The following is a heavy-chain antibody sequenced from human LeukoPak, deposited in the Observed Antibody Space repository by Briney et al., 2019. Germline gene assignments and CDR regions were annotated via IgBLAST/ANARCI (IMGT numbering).Heavy chain of an antibody. CDR3: ARSLVVVAAGCWFDP. J-gene: IGHJ5*02. CDR2: INTNTGNP. D-gene: IGHD2-15*01. V-gene: IGHV7-4-1*02. CDR1: GYTFTSYA. Sequence: ASVKVSCKASGYTFTSYAMNWVRQAPGQALEWMGWINTNTGNPTYAQGFTGRFVFSLDTSVSTAYLQISSLKAEDTAVYYCARSLVVVAAGCWFDPWGQGTLVTVSS.